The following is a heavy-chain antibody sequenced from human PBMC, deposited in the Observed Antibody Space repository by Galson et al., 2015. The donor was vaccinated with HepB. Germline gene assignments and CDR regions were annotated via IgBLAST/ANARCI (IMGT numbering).Heavy chain of an antibody. V-gene: IGHV3-30*18. CDR1: GFTFSNYA. J-gene: IGHJ4*02. CDR2: ISYDGSNK. Sequence: SLRLSCAASGFTFSNYAMHWVRQAPGKGLEWVAVISYDGSNKYYADSVKGRFTISRDNSKNTLYLQMNSLRAEDTAVYYCAKLFRAYQDSSAPQGYWGQGTLVTVSS. D-gene: IGHD3-22*01. CDR3: AKLFRAYQDSSAPQGY.